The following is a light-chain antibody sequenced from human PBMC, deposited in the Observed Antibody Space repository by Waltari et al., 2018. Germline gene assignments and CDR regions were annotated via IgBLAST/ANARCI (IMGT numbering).Light chain of an antibody. CDR3: CSYATSSPWV. Sequence: QSALTQPASVSGSPGQSITISCTGASSSIGDSNVVSWYQQHPGKAPKLRIYEGDKRPSGVSKRFSGSKSGNMASLTISGLQAEDEADYYCCSYATSSPWVFGGGTKVTVL. V-gene: IGLV2-23*01. J-gene: IGLJ3*02. CDR1: SSSIGDSNV. CDR2: EGD.